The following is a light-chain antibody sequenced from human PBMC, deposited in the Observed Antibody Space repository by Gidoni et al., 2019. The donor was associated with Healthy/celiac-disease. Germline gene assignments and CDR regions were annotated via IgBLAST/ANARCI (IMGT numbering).Light chain of an antibody. J-gene: IGKJ4*01. CDR3: QQSYSTPRT. Sequence: DIQMTQSPSSLSASVGDRVTITCRASQSISSYLNWYQQKPGKAPKLLIYAASSLQSGVQSRFSGSGSGTDFTLTISSLQPEEFATYYCQQSYSTPRTFXGXTKVEIK. CDR2: AAS. CDR1: QSISSY. V-gene: IGKV1-39*01.